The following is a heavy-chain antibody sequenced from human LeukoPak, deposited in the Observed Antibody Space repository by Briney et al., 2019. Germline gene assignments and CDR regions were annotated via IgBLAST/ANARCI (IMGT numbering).Heavy chain of an antibody. CDR1: GGSISSSSYY. V-gene: IGHV4-39*07. D-gene: IGHD2-8*01. CDR3: ARATMLDFDY. Sequence: SETLSLTCTVSGGSISSSSYYWSWIRQPPGKGLEWIGEINHSGSTSYNPSLKSRVTISLDTSKNQFSLKLSSVTAADTAVYYCARATMLDFDYWGQGTLVTVSS. J-gene: IGHJ4*02. CDR2: INHSGST.